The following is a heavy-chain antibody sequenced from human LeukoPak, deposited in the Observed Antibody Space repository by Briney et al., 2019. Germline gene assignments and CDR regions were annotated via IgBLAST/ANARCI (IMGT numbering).Heavy chain of an antibody. CDR1: GYTFTSYG. CDR3: ARARRFLEWIVYYFDY. V-gene: IGHV1-18*01. Sequence: ASVKVSCKASGYTFTSYGISWVRQAPGQGLEWMGWISAYNGNTNYAQKLQGRVTMTTDISTSTAYMELRSLRSDDTAVYYCARARRFLEWIVYYFDYWGQGTLVTVSS. CDR2: ISAYNGNT. D-gene: IGHD3-3*01. J-gene: IGHJ4*02.